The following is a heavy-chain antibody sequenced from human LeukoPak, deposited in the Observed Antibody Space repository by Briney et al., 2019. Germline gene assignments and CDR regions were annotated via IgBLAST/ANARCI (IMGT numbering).Heavy chain of an antibody. D-gene: IGHD3-10*01. V-gene: IGHV4-39*07. CDR2: IYHSGST. CDR1: GGSISSNNYY. Sequence: PSETLSLTCTVSGGSISSNNYYWGWIRQPPGKGLEWIGEIYHSGSTNYNPSLKSRLNISVEKSKNQFSLRLSSVTAADTAVYYCARGGANYFAAGSYSHWGQGTLVTVSS. CDR3: ARGGANYFAAGSYSH. J-gene: IGHJ4*02.